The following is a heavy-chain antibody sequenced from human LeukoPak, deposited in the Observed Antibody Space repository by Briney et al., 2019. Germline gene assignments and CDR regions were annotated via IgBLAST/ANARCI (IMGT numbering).Heavy chain of an antibody. D-gene: IGHD3-10*01. CDR1: GGSISYYY. CDR2: IYYSGTT. Sequence: PSETLSLTCTVSGGSISYYYWSWIRQSPGKGLEWIGYIYYSGTTNYNPSLKSRVTMSVDTSKNQFSLNMTSVTAADTAVYYCARDSAEYYYGMDVWGQGTTVTVSS. V-gene: IGHV4-59*01. CDR3: ARDSAEYYYGMDV. J-gene: IGHJ6*02.